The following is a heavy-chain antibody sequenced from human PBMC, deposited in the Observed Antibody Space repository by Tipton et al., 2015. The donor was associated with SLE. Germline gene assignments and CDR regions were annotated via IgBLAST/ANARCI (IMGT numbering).Heavy chain of an antibody. Sequence: TLSLTCAVYGGSFSGYYWSWIRQPPGKGLEWIGEINHSGTTNYNPSLKSRVSISVDASKNQFSLKVSSVTAADTAVYYCARGLWFLKLGYYYSSMDVWDKGTTIAVSS. CDR2: INHSGTT. D-gene: IGHD3-10*01. J-gene: IGHJ6*03. V-gene: IGHV4-34*01. CDR1: GGSFSGYY. CDR3: ARGLWFLKLGYYYSSMDV.